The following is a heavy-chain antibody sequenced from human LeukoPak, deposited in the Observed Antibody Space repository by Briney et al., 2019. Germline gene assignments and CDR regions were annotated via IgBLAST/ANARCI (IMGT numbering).Heavy chain of an antibody. CDR2: IYIGGST. V-gene: IGHV3-53*01. CDR1: GFTFSDAW. CDR3: ARLGFVVPAVIFDY. D-gene: IGHD2-2*02. Sequence: GGSLRLSCAASGFTFSDAWMTWVRQAPGKGLEWVSVIYIGGSTYYADSVKGRFTISRDISKNTLYLQMNSLRAKDTAMYYCARLGFVVPAVIFDYWGQGTLVTVSS. J-gene: IGHJ4*02.